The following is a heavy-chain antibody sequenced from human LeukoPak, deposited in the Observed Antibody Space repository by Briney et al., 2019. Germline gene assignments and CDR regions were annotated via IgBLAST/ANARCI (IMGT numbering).Heavy chain of an antibody. CDR1: GFTFDDYA. J-gene: IGHJ4*02. Sequence: GRSLRLSCAASGFTFDDYAMHWVRQAPGKGLEWVSGISWNSGSIGHADSVKGRFTISRDNAKNSLYLQMNSLRAEDTALYYCAKRFFGGWGQGTLVTVSS. D-gene: IGHD3-3*01. CDR3: AKRFFGG. CDR2: ISWNSGSI. V-gene: IGHV3-9*01.